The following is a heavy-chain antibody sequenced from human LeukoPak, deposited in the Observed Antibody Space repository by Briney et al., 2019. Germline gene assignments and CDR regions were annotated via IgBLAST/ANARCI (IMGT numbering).Heavy chain of an antibody. CDR1: GASVSGYY. J-gene: IGHJ6*03. D-gene: IGHD3-22*01. Sequence: PSETLSLTCAVYGASVSGYYWTWIRQTPGKGLEWLGEMNPSGSTNYNPSLKSRVTISVDTSKNQFSLELSSVTDAETAVYYCARGRQDVTMIVVVMTAVSYYLDVWGKGTTVTVS. V-gene: IGHV4-34*01. CDR3: ARGRQDVTMIVVVMTAVSYYLDV. CDR2: MNPSGST.